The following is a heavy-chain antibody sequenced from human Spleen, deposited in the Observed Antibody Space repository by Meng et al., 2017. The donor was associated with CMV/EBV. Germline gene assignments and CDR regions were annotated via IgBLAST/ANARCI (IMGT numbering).Heavy chain of an antibody. V-gene: IGHV3-53*01. D-gene: IGHD2-2*01. CDR2: IYRGGST. Sequence: GSLRLSCAASGFTVSSNFMSWVRQAPGKGLEWVSLIYRGGSTYYADSVKGRFTISRDNSKNTLYLQMNSLRAEDTAVYYCAREGPTHGPAALADFYGMDVWGQGTTVTVSS. CDR1: GFTVSSNF. CDR3: AREGPTHGPAALADFYGMDV. J-gene: IGHJ6*02.